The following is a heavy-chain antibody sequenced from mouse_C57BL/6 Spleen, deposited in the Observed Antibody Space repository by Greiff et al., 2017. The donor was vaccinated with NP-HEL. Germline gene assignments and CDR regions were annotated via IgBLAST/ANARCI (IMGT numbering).Heavy chain of an antibody. J-gene: IGHJ3*01. D-gene: IGHD4-1*01. CDR2: IYPGDGDT. CDR3: ARAGTGTGWFAY. V-gene: IGHV1-80*01. CDR1: GYAFSSYW. Sequence: VKLQESGAELVKPGASVKISCKASGYAFSSYWMNWVKQRPGKGLEWIGQIYPGDGDTNYNGKFKGKATLTADKSSSTAYMQLSSLTSEDSAVYFCARAGTGTGWFAYWGQGTLVTVSA.